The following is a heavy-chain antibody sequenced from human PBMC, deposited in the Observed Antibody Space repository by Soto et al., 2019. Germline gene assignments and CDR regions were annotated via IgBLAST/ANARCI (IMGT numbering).Heavy chain of an antibody. CDR1: GFIVNSDY. CDR3: ARASGLGAFDI. V-gene: IGHV3-66*01. D-gene: IGHD3-16*01. J-gene: IGHJ3*02. Sequence: GGSLRLSCEASGFIVNSDYSWVRQAPGKGLEWVSVIYSGGDTYYADSVKGRFTISRDNSKNTLYLQMKGLRAEDTAVYYCARASGLGAFDIWGQGTMVTVSS. CDR2: IYSGGDT.